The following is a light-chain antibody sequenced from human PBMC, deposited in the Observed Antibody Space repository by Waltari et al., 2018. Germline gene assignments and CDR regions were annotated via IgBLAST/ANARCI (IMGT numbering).Light chain of an antibody. CDR1: SSDVGCYND. V-gene: IGLV2-23*02. CDR2: DVS. CDR3: CSYAGSSTFEV. J-gene: IGLJ1*01. Sequence: QSALTQPASVSGSPGQSITISCTGTSSDVGCYNDVSWYQQHPGNAPKLMIYDVSKRPSGVSNRFSGSKSGNTASLTISGLQAEDEADYYCCSYAGSSTFEVFGTGTKVTVL.